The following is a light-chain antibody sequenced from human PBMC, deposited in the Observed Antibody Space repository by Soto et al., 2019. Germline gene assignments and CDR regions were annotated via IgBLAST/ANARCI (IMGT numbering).Light chain of an antibody. Sequence: IVLTQSPATLSFSPGERATLSCRASQNIAIYLAWYQQKSGQSPRLLIYDTFNRAPGIPDRFSGSGSGTDFTLTISSLEPEDFAVYYCQQRADWPWTFGKGTTVEIK. CDR3: QQRADWPWT. V-gene: IGKV3-11*01. J-gene: IGKJ1*01. CDR2: DTF. CDR1: QNIAIY.